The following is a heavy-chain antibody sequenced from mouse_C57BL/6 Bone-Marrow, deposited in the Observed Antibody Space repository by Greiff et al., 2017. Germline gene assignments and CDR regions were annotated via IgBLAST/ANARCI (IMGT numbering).Heavy chain of an antibody. CDR2: IWRGGST. Sequence: QVQLKQSGPGLVQPSQSLSITCTVSGFSLTSYGVHWVRQSPGKGLEWLGVIWRGGSTDYNAAVMSRLSINKDNSKSQVFFNMNSLQAYDTAIYYCAKKKGSSGMDYWGQGTSVTVSS. CDR3: AKKKGSSGMDY. J-gene: IGHJ4*01. V-gene: IGHV2-5*01. D-gene: IGHD1-1*01. CDR1: GFSLTSYG.